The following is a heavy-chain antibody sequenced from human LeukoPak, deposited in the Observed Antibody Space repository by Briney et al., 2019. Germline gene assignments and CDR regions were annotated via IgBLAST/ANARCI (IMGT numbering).Heavy chain of an antibody. CDR1: GGTFSSYA. V-gene: IGHV1-8*03. J-gene: IGHJ4*02. CDR2: MNPNSGNT. CDR3: ARGRVGGGDY. Sequence: ASVKVSCKASGGTFSSYAINWGRQATGQGLEWMGGMNPNSGNTGYAQKFQGRVTITRNTSISTAYMELSSLRSEDTAVYHCARGRVGGGDYWGQGTLVTVSS. D-gene: IGHD3-10*01.